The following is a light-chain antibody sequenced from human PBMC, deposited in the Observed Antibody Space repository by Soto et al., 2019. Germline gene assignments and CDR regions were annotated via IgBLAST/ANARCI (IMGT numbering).Light chain of an antibody. CDR2: DVS. CDR1: QGVTTN. J-gene: IGKJ5*01. V-gene: IGKV3-15*01. CDR3: QQYNNWPFS. Sequence: VLRLSPGTLSVSPLKGSALSFRAAQGVTTNFAWYQQKSGQSPRLLIYDVSNRATGVPARFSGSGSETDFTLTISGLRSEDSAVYFCQQYNNWPFSFGQGTRLEI.